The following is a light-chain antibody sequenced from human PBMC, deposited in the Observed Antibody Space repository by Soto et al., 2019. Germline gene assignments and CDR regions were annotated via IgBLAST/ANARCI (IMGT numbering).Light chain of an antibody. CDR3: QQYGGSPFT. V-gene: IGKV3-20*01. J-gene: IGKJ3*01. CDR1: QSVSVNS. CDR2: ASS. Sequence: EIVLTQSPGTLSLSPGERATLSCRASQSVSVNSLAWYQQKGGQAPRLLIYASSTRATGVPDRFSGSGSGTDFALTISGLENEDVAVYYCQQYGGSPFTFGPGTKVDIK.